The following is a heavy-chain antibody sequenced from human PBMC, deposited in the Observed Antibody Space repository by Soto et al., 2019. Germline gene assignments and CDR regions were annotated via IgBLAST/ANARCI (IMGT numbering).Heavy chain of an antibody. V-gene: IGHV1-2*02. CDR1: GYTFTGYY. Sequence: ASVKVSCKASGYTFTGYYMHWVRQAPGQGLEWMGWVNPNSGGTNYAQKFQGRVTITRDTSASTAYMELSSLRSEDTAVYYCARSIVVVTAADYWGRGTLVTVSS. J-gene: IGHJ4*02. D-gene: IGHD2-21*02. CDR2: VNPNSGGT. CDR3: ARSIVVVTAADY.